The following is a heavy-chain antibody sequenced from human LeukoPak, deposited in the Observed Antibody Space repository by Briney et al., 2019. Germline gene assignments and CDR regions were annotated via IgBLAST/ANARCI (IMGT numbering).Heavy chain of an antibody. CDR1: GGSISSYY. J-gene: IGHJ4*02. CDR2: IYTSGST. V-gene: IGHV4-4*07. D-gene: IGHD6-13*01. Sequence: PSETLSLTCTVSGGSISSYYWSWIRQPAGKGLDWIGRIYTSGSTNYNPSLKSRVTMSVDTSKNQFSLKLSSVTAADTAVYYCARDTPIAAAGSYYFDYWGQGTLVTVSS. CDR3: ARDTPIAAAGSYYFDY.